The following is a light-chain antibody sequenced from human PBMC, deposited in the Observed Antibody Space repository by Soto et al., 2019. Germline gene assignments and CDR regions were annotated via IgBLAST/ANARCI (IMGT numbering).Light chain of an antibody. CDR1: QSISSW. Sequence: ASVGDRVTITCRASQSISSWLAWYQQRPGKAPKLLIHKASNLESGVPSRFSGSGFGTDFTLTISSLQPEDSAIYYCKQADTFPITFGQGTRLEIK. V-gene: IGKV1-5*03. J-gene: IGKJ5*01. CDR2: KAS. CDR3: KQADTFPIT.